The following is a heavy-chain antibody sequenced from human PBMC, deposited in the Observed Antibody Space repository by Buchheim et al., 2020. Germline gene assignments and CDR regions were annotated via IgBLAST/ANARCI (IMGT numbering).Heavy chain of an antibody. CDR1: GGAISSSSYY. V-gene: IGHV4-39*01. J-gene: IGHJ5*02. D-gene: IGHD2-2*01. CDR2: IYYSGST. Sequence: QLQLQESGPGLVKPSETLSLTCTVSGGAISSSSYYWGWIRQPPGKGLEWIGSIYYSGSTYYNPSLKSRVTISVDTSKNQFSLKLSSVTAADTAVYYCARQALHIVLVPAALGGWFDPWGQGTL. CDR3: ARQALHIVLVPAALGGWFDP.